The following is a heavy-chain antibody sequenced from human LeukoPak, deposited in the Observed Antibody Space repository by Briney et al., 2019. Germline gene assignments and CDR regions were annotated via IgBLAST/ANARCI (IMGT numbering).Heavy chain of an antibody. J-gene: IGHJ4*02. CDR1: GFTFSSYA. V-gene: IGHV3-23*01. D-gene: IGHD6-13*01. Sequence: GGSLRLSCAASGFTFSSYAMSWVRQAPGKGLEWVSAISGSGGSTYYADSMKGRFTISRDNSKNTLYLQMNSLRAEDTAVYYCAKPGSSSSWYDYWGQGTLVTVSS. CDR2: ISGSGGST. CDR3: AKPGSSSSWYDY.